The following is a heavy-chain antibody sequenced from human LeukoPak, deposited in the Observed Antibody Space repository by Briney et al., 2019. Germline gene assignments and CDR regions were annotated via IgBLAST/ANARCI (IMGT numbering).Heavy chain of an antibody. V-gene: IGHV4-34*01. J-gene: IGHJ5*02. D-gene: IGHD3-22*01. CDR3: ARDVNYYDSSGHPLP. CDR2: INHSGST. CDR1: GGSFSGYY. Sequence: SETLSLTCAVYGGSFSGYYWSWIRQPPGKGLEWIGEINHSGSTNYNPSLKSRVTISVDTSKNQFSLKLSFVAAADTAVYYCARDVNYYDSSGHPLPWGQGTLVTVSS.